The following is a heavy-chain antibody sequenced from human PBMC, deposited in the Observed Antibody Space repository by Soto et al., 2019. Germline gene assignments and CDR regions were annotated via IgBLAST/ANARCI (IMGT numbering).Heavy chain of an antibody. CDR2: ISGSGGST. V-gene: IGHV3-23*01. CDR3: ARRGVAGINSFDY. Sequence: GGSLRLSCAASGFTFSSYAMSWVRQAPGKGLEWVSAISGSGGSTYYADSVKDRFTISRDNSKNTLYLQMNSLRAEDTAVYYCARRGVAGINSFDYWGQGTLVTVSS. D-gene: IGHD6-19*01. J-gene: IGHJ4*02. CDR1: GFTFSSYA.